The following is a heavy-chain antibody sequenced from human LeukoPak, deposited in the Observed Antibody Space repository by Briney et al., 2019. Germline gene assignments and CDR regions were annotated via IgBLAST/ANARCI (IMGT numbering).Heavy chain of an antibody. J-gene: IGHJ3*02. Sequence: GGSLRLSCAASGFTFNNYLINWVRQAPGKGLEWVANIKQDGSEKYYVDSLKGRFTISRDNAKNSLYLQMNSLRAEDTAVYYCARDSDTDGFGAFDIWGQGTMVTVSS. V-gene: IGHV3-7*04. CDR3: ARDSDTDGFGAFDI. D-gene: IGHD2-8*01. CDR1: GFTFNNYL. CDR2: IKQDGSEK.